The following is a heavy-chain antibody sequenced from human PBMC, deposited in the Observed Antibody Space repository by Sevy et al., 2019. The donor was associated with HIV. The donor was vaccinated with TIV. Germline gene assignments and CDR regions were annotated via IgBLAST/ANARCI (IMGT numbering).Heavy chain of an antibody. Sequence: GGSLRLSCAAFGFTFDDYAMHWVRQAPGKGLEWVSGISWNSGSIGYADSVKGRFTISRDNAKNSLYLQMNSLRAEDTALYYCAKGRLRGYFDYWGQGTLVTVSS. CDR1: GFTFDDYA. D-gene: IGHD5-12*01. CDR2: ISWNSGSI. V-gene: IGHV3-9*01. J-gene: IGHJ4*02. CDR3: AKGRLRGYFDY.